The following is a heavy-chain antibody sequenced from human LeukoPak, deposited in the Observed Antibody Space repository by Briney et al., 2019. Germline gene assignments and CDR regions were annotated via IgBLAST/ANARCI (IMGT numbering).Heavy chain of an antibody. J-gene: IGHJ4*02. V-gene: IGHV3-30-3*01. CDR1: GFTFSDYA. CDR3: ARDYWWNYDY. CDR2: ISKDGSDK. D-gene: IGHD1-7*01. Sequence: GGSLRLSCAASGFTFSDYAMHWVRQAPGKGLKWVAVISKDGSDKYYPGSVRGRFTISRDNSKNTIYLQMDSLRAEDTAIYYCARDYWWNYDYWGQGTLVTVSS.